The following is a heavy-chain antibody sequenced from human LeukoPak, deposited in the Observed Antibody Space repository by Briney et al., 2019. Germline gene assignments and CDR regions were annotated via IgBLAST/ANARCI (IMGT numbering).Heavy chain of an antibody. D-gene: IGHD2/OR15-2a*01. J-gene: IGHJ4*02. CDR2: INSDGSWT. Sequence: KGLVWVSHINSDGSWTSYAASVKGRFTISKDNAKNTVYLQMNSLRAEDTAVYYCVSFYETYWGRGTLVTVSS. CDR3: VSFYETY. V-gene: IGHV3-74*01.